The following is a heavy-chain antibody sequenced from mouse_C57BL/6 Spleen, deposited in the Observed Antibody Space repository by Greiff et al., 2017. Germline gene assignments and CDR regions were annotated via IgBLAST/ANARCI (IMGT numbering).Heavy chain of an antibody. J-gene: IGHJ1*03. CDR3: ARNPYYYGSRGYFDV. Sequence: VKLMESGAELVRPGASVKLSCKASGYTFTDYYINWVKQRPGQGLEWIARLYPGSGNTYYNEKFKGKATLTAKKSSSTAYMQLSSLTSEDSAVYFCARNPYYYGSRGYFDVWGTGTTVTVSS. CDR1: GYTFTDYY. D-gene: IGHD1-1*01. CDR2: LYPGSGNT. V-gene: IGHV1-76*01.